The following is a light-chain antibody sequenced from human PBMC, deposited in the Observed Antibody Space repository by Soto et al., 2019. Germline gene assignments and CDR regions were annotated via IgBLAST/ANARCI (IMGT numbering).Light chain of an antibody. J-gene: IGLJ1*01. CDR3: ISYSSSSTRV. V-gene: IGLV2-14*01. CDR1: SSDVGGYNY. Sequence: QSALTQPASVSGSPGQSITISCTGTSSDVGGYNYVSWYQQHPGKAPKLMIYDVSNRPSGLSNRFSGSKSGNTASLTISGLQAEDEADYYCISYSSSSTRVFGTGTKVTFL. CDR2: DVS.